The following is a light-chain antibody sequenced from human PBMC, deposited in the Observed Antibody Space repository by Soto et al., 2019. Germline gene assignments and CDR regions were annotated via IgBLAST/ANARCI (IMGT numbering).Light chain of an antibody. V-gene: IGLV2-14*01. CDR2: EVS. CDR3: SSYTSSSTVV. Sequence: QSALTQPASVSGSPGQSITISCSGTNSDVGGYIYVSWYQHHPGNAPKLMIYEVSNRPSGVSNRFSGSKSGNTASLTISGLQAEDEANYYCSSYTSSSTVVFGGGTKLTV. J-gene: IGLJ2*01. CDR1: NSDVGGYIY.